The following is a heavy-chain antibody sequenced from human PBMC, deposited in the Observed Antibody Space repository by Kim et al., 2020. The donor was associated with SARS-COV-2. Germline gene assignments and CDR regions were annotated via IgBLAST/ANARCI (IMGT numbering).Heavy chain of an antibody. CDR2: ITSGGIT. CDR1: GFTFSSSG. CDR3: AKRPPMIMADF. V-gene: IGHV3-23*01. D-gene: IGHD3-22*01. Sequence: GGSLRLSCAASGFTFSSSGMSWVRQAPGKGLQYVSTITSGGITYYADSVKGRFTITRDNSKNTLYLQMNSLRAEDTAVYYCAKRPPMIMADFWGQGPLVTVSS. J-gene: IGHJ4*02.